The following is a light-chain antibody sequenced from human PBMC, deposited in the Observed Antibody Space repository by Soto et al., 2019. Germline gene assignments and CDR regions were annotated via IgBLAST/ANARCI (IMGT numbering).Light chain of an antibody. J-gene: IGKJ1*01. CDR3: LQDYNYPPT. CDR1: QNINNY. CDR2: AAS. Sequence: IQMTQSPSSLSASVGDRVTITCQASQNINNYLNWYQQKPGKAPKLLIYAASSLQSGVPSRFRGSGSGTDFTLTISSLKPEDFETYYCLQDYNYPPTFGQGTKVDIK. V-gene: IGKV1-6*01.